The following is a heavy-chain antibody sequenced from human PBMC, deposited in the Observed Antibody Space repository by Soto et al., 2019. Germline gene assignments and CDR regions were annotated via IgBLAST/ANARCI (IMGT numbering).Heavy chain of an antibody. V-gene: IGHV1-69*13. CDR2: IIPIFGTA. D-gene: IGHD5-12*01. J-gene: IGHJ4*02. CDR3: ARASRRDGYNLVDY. CDR1: GGTFSSYA. Sequence: SVKVYCKTSGGTFSSYAISWVRQAPGQGLEWMGGIIPIFGTANYAQKFQGRVTITADESTSTAYMELSSLRSEDTAVYYCARASRRDGYNLVDYWGQGTLVTVSS.